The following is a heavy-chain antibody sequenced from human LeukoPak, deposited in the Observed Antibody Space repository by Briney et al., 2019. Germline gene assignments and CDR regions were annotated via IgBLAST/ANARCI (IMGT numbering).Heavy chain of an antibody. CDR3: ARVDSSGWYDAFDI. J-gene: IGHJ3*02. Sequence: SVKVSCKASGGTFSSYAISWVRQAPGQGLEWMGGIIPIFGTANYAQKFQGRVTITTDESTSTAYMELSSLRSEDAAVYYCARVDSSGWYDAFDIRGQGTMVTVSS. D-gene: IGHD6-19*01. V-gene: IGHV1-69*05. CDR2: IIPIFGTA. CDR1: GGTFSSYA.